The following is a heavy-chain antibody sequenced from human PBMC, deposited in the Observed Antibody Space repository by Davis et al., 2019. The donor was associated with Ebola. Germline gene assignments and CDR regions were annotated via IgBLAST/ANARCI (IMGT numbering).Heavy chain of an antibody. CDR3: ARHGDYPWYYNGMDV. D-gene: IGHD4-17*01. V-gene: IGHV4-39*01. Sequence: SETLSLTCTVSGGSISSSSYYWGCIRQPPGKGLEWIGSIYYSGSTYYNPSLKSRVTISVDTSKNQFSLKLSSVTAADTAVYYCARHGDYPWYYNGMDVWGQGTTVTVSS. CDR2: IYYSGST. J-gene: IGHJ6*02. CDR1: GGSISSSSYY.